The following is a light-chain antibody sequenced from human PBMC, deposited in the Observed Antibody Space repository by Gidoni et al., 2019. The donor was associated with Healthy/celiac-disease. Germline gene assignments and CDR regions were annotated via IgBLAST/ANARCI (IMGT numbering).Light chain of an antibody. CDR2: GNS. Sequence: QSVLTQPPSVSGAPGQRVTISCTGSSSNIGAGYDGHWYQQLPGTAPKLLIYGNSNRPSGVPDRFSGSKSGTSASLAITGLQAEDEADYYCQSYDSSLPYVFGTGTKVTVL. J-gene: IGLJ1*01. CDR3: QSYDSSLPYV. CDR1: SSNIGAGYD. V-gene: IGLV1-40*01.